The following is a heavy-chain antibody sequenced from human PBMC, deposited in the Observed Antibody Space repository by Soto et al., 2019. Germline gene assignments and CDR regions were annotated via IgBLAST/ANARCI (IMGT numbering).Heavy chain of an antibody. Sequence: LRLSCAASGFTFSDAWINWVRQAPGKGLEWVGRIKSKTDGGTTDYAAPVKGRFTISRDDSKNTLYLQMNSLKTEDTAVYYCTTGMGYNPGFDYWGQGTLVTVSS. CDR2: IKSKTDGGTT. CDR1: GFTFSDAW. V-gene: IGHV3-15*07. CDR3: TTGMGYNPGFDY. D-gene: IGHD1-1*01. J-gene: IGHJ4*02.